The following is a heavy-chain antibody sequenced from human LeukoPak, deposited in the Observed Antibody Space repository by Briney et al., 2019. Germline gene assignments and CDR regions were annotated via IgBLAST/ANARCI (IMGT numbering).Heavy chain of an antibody. CDR2: IYYSGST. D-gene: IGHD6-19*01. Sequence: PSETLSLTGTVSGGSISSSSYYWGWIRQPPRKGLEWIGSIYYSGSTYYNPSLKSRVTISVDTSKNQFSLKLSSVTAADTAVYYCARQPYSSGWYPNWFDPWGQGTLVTVSS. CDR1: GGSISSSSYY. CDR3: ARQPYSSGWYPNWFDP. V-gene: IGHV4-39*01. J-gene: IGHJ5*02.